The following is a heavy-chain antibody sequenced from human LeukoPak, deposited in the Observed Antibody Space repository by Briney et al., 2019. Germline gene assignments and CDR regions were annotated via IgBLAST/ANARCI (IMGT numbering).Heavy chain of an antibody. CDR3: ARGRWTAHTVGYYFDS. V-gene: IGHV1-3*03. CDR1: GYTFTGYY. J-gene: IGHJ4*02. D-gene: IGHD2-21*02. Sequence: ASVKVSCKASGYTFTGYYMHWVRQAPGQGLEWMGWINAGNGNTKYSQEFQGRVTITRDTSTNTAYMELISLRSEDMAVYYCARGRWTAHTVGYYFDSWGQGTLVTVSS. CDR2: INAGNGNT.